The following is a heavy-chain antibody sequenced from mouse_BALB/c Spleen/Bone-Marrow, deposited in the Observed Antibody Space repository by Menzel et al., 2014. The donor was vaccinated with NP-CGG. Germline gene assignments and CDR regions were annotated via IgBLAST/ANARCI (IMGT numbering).Heavy chain of an antibody. Sequence: QVQLKESGAELARPGASVKLSCKTSGYTFTTYWMQWVKQRPGQGLEWIGAIYPGEGDTRYTQKFKGKATLTADKSSSTAYIQLSNLTSEDSAVYYCAREPSNWGYYWGQGTTLTGSS. J-gene: IGHJ2*01. CDR3: AREPSNWGYY. CDR2: IYPGEGDT. CDR1: GYTFTTYW. V-gene: IGHV1-87*01.